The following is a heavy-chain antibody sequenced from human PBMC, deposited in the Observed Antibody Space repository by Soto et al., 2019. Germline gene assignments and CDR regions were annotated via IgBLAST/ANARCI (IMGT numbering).Heavy chain of an antibody. D-gene: IGHD4-17*01. CDR1: GGTFSSYT. V-gene: IGHV1-69*02. CDR3: ARGGLGDYDIFLDY. Sequence: SVKVSCKASGGTFSSYTISWVRQAPGQGLEWMGRIIPILGIANYAQKFQGRVTITADKSTSTAYMELSSLRSEDTAVYYCARGGLGDYDIFLDYWGQGTLVPVSS. J-gene: IGHJ4*02. CDR2: IIPILGIA.